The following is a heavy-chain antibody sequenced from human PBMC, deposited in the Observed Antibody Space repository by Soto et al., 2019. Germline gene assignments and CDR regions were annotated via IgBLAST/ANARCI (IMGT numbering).Heavy chain of an antibody. CDR1: GFTFSSYG. CDR3: TTDPTPRYYDSSGYYFYFDY. J-gene: IGHJ4*02. V-gene: IGHV3-30*03. CDR2: ISYDGSNK. Sequence: GGSLRLSCAASGFTFSSYGMHWVRQAPGKGLEWVAVISYDGSNKYYADSVKGRFTISRDNSKNTLYLQMNSLKTEDTAVYYCTTDPTPRYYDSSGYYFYFDYWGQGTLVTVSS. D-gene: IGHD3-22*01.